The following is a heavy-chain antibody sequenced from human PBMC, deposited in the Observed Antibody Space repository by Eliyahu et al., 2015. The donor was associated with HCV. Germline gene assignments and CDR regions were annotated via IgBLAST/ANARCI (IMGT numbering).Heavy chain of an antibody. CDR1: GGTFNNYA. Sequence: QVQLVQSGAEVKKPGSSVKVSCKASGGTFNNYAINWVRQAPGQGLEWMGRIIPMLGIANYAQKFQGRVTITADKSTTTAYMELSSLRSEDTAVYYCASSNRFSTWGYYLDYWGQGTLVTVSS. D-gene: IGHD1-14*01. CDR2: IIPMLGIA. CDR3: ASSNRFSTWGYYLDY. V-gene: IGHV1-69*04. J-gene: IGHJ4*02.